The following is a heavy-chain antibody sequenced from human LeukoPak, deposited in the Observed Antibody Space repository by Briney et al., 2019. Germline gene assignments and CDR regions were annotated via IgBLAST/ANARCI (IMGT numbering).Heavy chain of an antibody. CDR1: GYTFTSYA. CDR2: INTNTGNP. Sequence: ASVKVSCNASGYTFTSYAMNWVRQAPGQGLEWMGWINTNTGNPTYAQGFTGRFVFSLDTSVSTAYLQISSLKAVDTAVYYCASDKRLPPRYFDLWGRGTLVTVSS. CDR3: ASDKRLPPRYFDL. D-gene: IGHD1-1*01. V-gene: IGHV7-4-1*02. J-gene: IGHJ2*01.